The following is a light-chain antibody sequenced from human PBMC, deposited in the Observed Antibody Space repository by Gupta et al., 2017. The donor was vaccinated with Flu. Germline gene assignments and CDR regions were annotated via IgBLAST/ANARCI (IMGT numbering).Light chain of an antibody. Sequence: QSVLTQPPPVSGAPGQRVTITRTESSSNIGAGYDVHWYQQLPGTAPKLLIYGNSNRPSGVPDRFSGSKSGTSASLAITGLQAEDEADYYCQSYDSSLSDPWVFGGGTKLTVL. J-gene: IGLJ3*02. CDR2: GNS. V-gene: IGLV1-40*01. CDR3: QSYDSSLSDPWV. CDR1: SSNIGAGYD.